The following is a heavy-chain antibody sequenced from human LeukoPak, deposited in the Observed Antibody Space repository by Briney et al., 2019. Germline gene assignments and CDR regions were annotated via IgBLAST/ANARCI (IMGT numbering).Heavy chain of an antibody. CDR1: AFTFSSYS. V-gene: IGHV3-21*01. Sequence: GGSLRLSCAASAFTFSSYSMNWVRQAPGKGLEWVSSISSTSTYIDYADSVKGRFTISRDNAKNSLYLQMDSLRAEDTAVYYCARDPPSRGTRYFDYWGQGTLVTVSS. D-gene: IGHD3-16*01. CDR2: ISSTSTYI. CDR3: ARDPPSRGTRYFDY. J-gene: IGHJ4*02.